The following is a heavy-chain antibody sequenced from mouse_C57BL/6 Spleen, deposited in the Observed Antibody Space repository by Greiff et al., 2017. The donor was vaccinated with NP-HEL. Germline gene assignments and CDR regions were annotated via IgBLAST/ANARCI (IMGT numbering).Heavy chain of an antibody. V-gene: IGHV5-6*01. CDR1: GFTFSSYG. CDR2: ISSGGSYT. D-gene: IGHD1-1*01. Sequence: VQLQQSGGDLVKPGGSLKLSCAASGFTFSSYGMSWVRQTPDKRLEWVATISSGGSYTYYPDSVKGRFTISRDNAKNTLYLQLSSLKSEDTAMYYCARHDYYGSSFDYWGQGTTLTVSS. CDR3: ARHDYYGSSFDY. J-gene: IGHJ2*01.